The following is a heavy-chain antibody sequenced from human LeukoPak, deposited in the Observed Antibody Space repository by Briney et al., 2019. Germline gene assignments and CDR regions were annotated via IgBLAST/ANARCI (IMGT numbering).Heavy chain of an antibody. Sequence: GGSLRLSCAASGFTFSSYAMSWVRQAPGKGLEWVSAISGSGGSTYYADSVKGRFTISRDNSKNTLYLQMNSLRAEDTAVYYSAMGPTAMENYYYYGMDVWGKGTTVTVSS. J-gene: IGHJ6*04. CDR1: GFTFSSYA. V-gene: IGHV3-23*01. CDR3: AMGPTAMENYYYYGMDV. D-gene: IGHD5-18*01. CDR2: ISGSGGST.